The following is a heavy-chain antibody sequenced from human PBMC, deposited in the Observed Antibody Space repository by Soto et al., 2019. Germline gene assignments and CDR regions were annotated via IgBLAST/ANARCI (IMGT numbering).Heavy chain of an antibody. D-gene: IGHD3-10*01. CDR2: ITNSGSPT. V-gene: IGHV3-11*01. J-gene: IGHJ5*02. Sequence: QVQLVESGGGLVKPGGSLRLSCAASGFTFSDYYMSWIRQTPGKGLEWVSYITNSGSPTYYADSVKGRFTISRDNAKNPLYLHMNSLRVEDTAVYYCARVYGSSYFDPWGQGTLVTVSS. CDR3: ARVYGSSYFDP. CDR1: GFTFSDYY.